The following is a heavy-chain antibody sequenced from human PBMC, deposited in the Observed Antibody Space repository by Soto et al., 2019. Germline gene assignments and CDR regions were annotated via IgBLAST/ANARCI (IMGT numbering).Heavy chain of an antibody. D-gene: IGHD2-15*01. V-gene: IGHV3-48*01. Sequence: GGSLRLSCAASGFTFSSYSMNWVRQAPGKGLEWVSYISSSRSTIYYADSVKGRFTISRDNAKNSLYLQMNSLRAEDTAVYYCASRVVAATRSDAFDIWGQGTMVTVSS. CDR3: ASRVVAATRSDAFDI. J-gene: IGHJ3*02. CDR2: ISSSRSTI. CDR1: GFTFSSYS.